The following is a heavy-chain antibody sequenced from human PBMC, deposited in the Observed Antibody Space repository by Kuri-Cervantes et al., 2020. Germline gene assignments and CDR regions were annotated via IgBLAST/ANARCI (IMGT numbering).Heavy chain of an antibody. CDR3: AKDPRTSNWFDP. CDR2: IWYDGSNK. D-gene: IGHD1-14*01. CDR1: GFTFSRYL. J-gene: IGHJ5*02. Sequence: GESLKISCSASGFTFSRYLMHWVRQAPGKGLEWVTIIWYDGSNKYYADSVKGRFTISRDNSKNTLSLQMNSLRAEDTAVYYCAKDPRTSNWFDPWGQGTLVTVSS. V-gene: IGHV3-33*06.